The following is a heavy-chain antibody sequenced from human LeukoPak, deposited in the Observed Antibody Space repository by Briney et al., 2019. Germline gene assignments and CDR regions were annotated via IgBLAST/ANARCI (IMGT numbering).Heavy chain of an antibody. CDR1: GYTFISYY. CDR2: INPSSGSP. D-gene: IGHD2-21*01. J-gene: IGHJ3*02. V-gene: IGHV1-46*01. CDR3: ARGSYCGGDCYGAFDI. Sequence: ASVKVSCKASGYTFISYYIHWVRQAPGQGLEWMGVINPSSGSPSYAQNFQGRVTMTRDTSTSTVYMELSRLRSDDTAAYYCARGSYCGGDCYGAFDIWGQGTMVTVSS.